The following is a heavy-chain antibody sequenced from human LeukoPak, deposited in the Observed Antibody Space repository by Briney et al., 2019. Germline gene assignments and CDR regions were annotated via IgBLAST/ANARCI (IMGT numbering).Heavy chain of an antibody. CDR3: ARDSVSYCSGGSCYSFAYYYGMDV. CDR1: GFTFSSYE. J-gene: IGHJ6*02. D-gene: IGHD2-15*01. V-gene: IGHV3-48*03. CDR2: ISSSGSTI. Sequence: GGSLRLSCAASGFTFSSYEMNWVRQAPGKGLEWVSYISSSGSTIYYADSVKGRFTISRDNAKNSPYLQMNSLRAEDTAVYYCARDSVSYCSGGSCYSFAYYYGMDVWGQGTTVTVSS.